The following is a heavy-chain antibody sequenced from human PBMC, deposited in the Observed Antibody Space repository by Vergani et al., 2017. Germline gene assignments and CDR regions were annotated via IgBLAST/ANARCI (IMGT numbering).Heavy chain of an antibody. CDR3: ARSRPYCTSGSCPAI. Sequence: QAQLQESGPRLVKPSQTLSLTCTVSGESIRSGSHYWSWIRQPAGKGPEWIGHIHTGGGTDLNPSFKSRVSISVDTSKSQFSLKLNSVTVADTVVYFCARSRPYCTSGSCPAIWGQGTLVTVSS. J-gene: IGHJ4*02. CDR2: IHTGGGT. D-gene: IGHD2-15*01. V-gene: IGHV4-61*02. CDR1: GESIRSGSHY.